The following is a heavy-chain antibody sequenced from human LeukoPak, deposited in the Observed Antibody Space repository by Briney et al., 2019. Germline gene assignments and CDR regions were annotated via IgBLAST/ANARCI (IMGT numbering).Heavy chain of an antibody. CDR3: AKGRDLYYDILTGFDY. CDR2: ISYDGSNK. V-gene: IGHV3-30*18. J-gene: IGHJ4*02. CDR1: GFTFSSYG. D-gene: IGHD3-9*01. Sequence: PGGSLRLSCAASGFTFSSYGMHWVRQAPGKGLEWVAVISYDGSNKYYADSVKGRFTISRDNSKNTLYLQMNSLRAEDTAVYYCAKGRDLYYDILTGFDYWGQGTLVTVSS.